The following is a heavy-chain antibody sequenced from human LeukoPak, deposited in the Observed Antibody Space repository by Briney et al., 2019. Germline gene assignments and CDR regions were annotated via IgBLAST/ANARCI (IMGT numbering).Heavy chain of an antibody. V-gene: IGHV3-23*01. CDR2: ISGSGGST. D-gene: IGHD3-9*01. J-gene: IGHJ4*02. CDR1: GFTFSSYA. CDR3: AKDLRTIFGTPDY. Sequence: PGGSLRLSCAASGFTFSSYAMSWVRQAPGNWPESVSAISGSGGSTYYADSVKGRFTISRDNSKNTLYLQMNSLRAEDTAVYYCAKDLRTIFGTPDYWGQGTLVTVSS.